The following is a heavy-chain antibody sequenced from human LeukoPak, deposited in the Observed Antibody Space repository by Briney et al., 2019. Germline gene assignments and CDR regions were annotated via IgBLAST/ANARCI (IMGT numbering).Heavy chain of an antibody. CDR1: GFTFSSDA. CDR3: VRDSGPGVGPTFWS. V-gene: IGHV3-23*01. D-gene: IGHD3-9*01. J-gene: IGHJ5*02. CDR2: IFGSGGSA. Sequence: GGSLRLSCAASGFTFSSDAMYCCRQAPVKGLEWGSGIFGSGGSAHYAESVKGRFTISIDNSQNTVYLQMTSLTAEDTADYYCVRDSGPGVGPTFWSWGQGTLVIVSS.